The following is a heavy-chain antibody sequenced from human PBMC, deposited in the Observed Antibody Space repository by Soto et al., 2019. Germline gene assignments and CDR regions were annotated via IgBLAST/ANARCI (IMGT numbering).Heavy chain of an antibody. D-gene: IGHD1-7*01. CDR2: ISSTTNYI. CDR1: GFTFSRYS. V-gene: IGHV3-21*01. Sequence: GSLRISCAASGFTFSRYSMNWVRQASGKGLEWVSSISSTTNYIYYADSMKDRFTVSRDNAKNSVYLDMNSLSAEDTAVYYCSREFQHLPSTTDYWCQGPLV. J-gene: IGHJ4*02. CDR3: SREFQHLPSTTDY.